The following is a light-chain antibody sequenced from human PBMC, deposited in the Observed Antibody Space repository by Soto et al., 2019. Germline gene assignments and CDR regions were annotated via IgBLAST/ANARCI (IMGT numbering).Light chain of an antibody. CDR2: GAS. Sequence: EIVLTQSPGTLSLSPGXRATLSCRASQSVSNNYLAWYQQKPGQGPRLLIYGASSRATGIPDRFSGSGSGTDFTLTISRLEPEDFAVYYCQQYGTPPQTFGQGTKWIS. V-gene: IGKV3-20*01. CDR1: QSVSNNY. J-gene: IGKJ1*01. CDR3: QQYGTPPQT.